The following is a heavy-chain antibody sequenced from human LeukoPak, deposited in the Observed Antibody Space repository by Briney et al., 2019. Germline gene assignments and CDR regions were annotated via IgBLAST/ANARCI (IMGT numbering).Heavy chain of an antibody. CDR3: AATLVDIVATTVYYYGMDV. Sequence: PGGSLKLSCAASGFTVSSSYMSWVRQAPGKGLEWVSVIHSGGSTYYADSVKGRFTISRDNSKNTLYLQMNSLRAEDTAVYYCAATLVDIVATTVYYYGMDVWGQGTTVTVSS. CDR1: GFTVSSSY. D-gene: IGHD5-12*01. J-gene: IGHJ6*02. V-gene: IGHV3-53*01. CDR2: IHSGGST.